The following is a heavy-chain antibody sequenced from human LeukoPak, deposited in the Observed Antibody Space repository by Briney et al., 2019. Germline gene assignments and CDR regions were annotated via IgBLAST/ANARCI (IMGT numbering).Heavy chain of an antibody. Sequence: SVKVSCKASGGTFSSYAISWVRQAPGQGLEWMGGIIPIFCTANYAQKFQGRVTITADESTRTAYMELSSLRSEDTAVYYCASPNYDFWSGYPLYYYYMDVWGKGTTVTVSS. CDR1: GGTFSSYA. CDR2: IIPIFCTA. J-gene: IGHJ6*03. CDR3: ASPNYDFWSGYPLYYYYMDV. V-gene: IGHV1-69*13. D-gene: IGHD3-3*01.